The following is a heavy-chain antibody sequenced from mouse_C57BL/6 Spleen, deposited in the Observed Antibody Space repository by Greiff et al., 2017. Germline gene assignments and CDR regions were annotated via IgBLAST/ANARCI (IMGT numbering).Heavy chain of an antibody. CDR3: ARGDGYPWFAY. CDR1: GYTFTSYW. V-gene: IGHV1-52*01. J-gene: IGHJ3*01. D-gene: IGHD2-3*01. CDR2: IDPSDSET. Sequence: QVQLQQPGAELVRPGSSVKLSCKASGYTFTSYWMHWVKQRPIQGLEWIGNIDPSDSETQYNQKFKDKATLTVDKSSSTAYMQLSSLTSEDSAVYYCARGDGYPWFAYWGQGTLVTVSA.